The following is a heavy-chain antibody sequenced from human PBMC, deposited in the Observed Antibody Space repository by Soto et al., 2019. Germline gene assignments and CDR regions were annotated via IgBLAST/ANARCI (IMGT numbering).Heavy chain of an antibody. D-gene: IGHD3-22*01. CDR3: ARGTPYYYDSSEPRWFDP. V-gene: IGHV4-59*01. Sequence: NPSETLSLTCTVSGGSISSYYWSWIRQPPGKGLEWIGYIYYSGSTNYNPSLKSRVTISVDTSKNQFSLKLSSVTAADTAVYYCARGTPYYYDSSEPRWFDPWGQGTLVTVSS. J-gene: IGHJ5*02. CDR1: GGSISSYY. CDR2: IYYSGST.